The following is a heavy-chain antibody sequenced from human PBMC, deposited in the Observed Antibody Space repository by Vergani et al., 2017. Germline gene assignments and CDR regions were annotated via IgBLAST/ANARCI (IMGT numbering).Heavy chain of an antibody. Sequence: EVQLVESGGGLVQPGGSLKLSCAASGFTFSGSAMHWVRQASGKGLEWVGRIRSKANSYATAYAASVKGRFTISRDDSKNTLYLQMNSLRAEDTAVYYCAKEEGDDYGDYAGMDVWGQGTTVTVSS. J-gene: IGHJ6*02. CDR3: AKEEGDDYGDYAGMDV. D-gene: IGHD4-17*01. V-gene: IGHV3-73*01. CDR1: GFTFSGSA. CDR2: IRSKANSYAT.